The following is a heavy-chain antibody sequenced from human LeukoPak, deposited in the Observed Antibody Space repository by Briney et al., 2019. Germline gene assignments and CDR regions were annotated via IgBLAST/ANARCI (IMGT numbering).Heavy chain of an antibody. J-gene: IGHJ4*02. D-gene: IGHD3-10*01. CDR3: ARKSPGYYGSGSYILGDY. V-gene: IGHV3-66*02. CDR1: GFTVSSNY. CDR2: IYSGGST. Sequence: GGSLRLSCAASGFTVSSNYMSWGRQAPGKGLEWVSVIYSGGSTYYADSVKGRFTISRDNSKNTLYLQMNSLRAEDTAVYYCARKSPGYYGSGSYILGDYWGQGTLVTVSS.